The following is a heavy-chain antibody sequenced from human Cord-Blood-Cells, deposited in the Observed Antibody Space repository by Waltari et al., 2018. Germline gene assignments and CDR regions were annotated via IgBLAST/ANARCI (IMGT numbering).Heavy chain of an antibody. CDR2: INREGGST. CDR3: ARPRRYSGSYYFDY. D-gene: IGHD1-26*01. Sequence: EVQLVESGGGLVQPGGSLRLSCAASGFTFSSYWMHWVRQAPGKGLVWVDGINREGGSTSYADSVKGRFTISRDNAKNTLYLQMNSLRAEDTAVYYWARPRRYSGSYYFDYWGQGTLVTVSS. V-gene: IGHV3-74*01. J-gene: IGHJ4*02. CDR1: GFTFSSYW.